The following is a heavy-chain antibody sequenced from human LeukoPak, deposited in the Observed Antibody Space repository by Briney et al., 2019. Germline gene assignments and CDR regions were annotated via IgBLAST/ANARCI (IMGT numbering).Heavy chain of an antibody. J-gene: IGHJ2*01. V-gene: IGHV4-59*12. D-gene: IGHD5-18*01. CDR2: IYYSGST. Sequence: SETLSLTCTVSGGSISSYYWSWIRQPPGKGLEWIGYIYYSGSTYYNPSLKSRVTISVDTSKNQFSLKLSSVTAADTAVYYCARDLGYNWYFDLWGRGTLVTVSS. CDR1: GGSISSYY. CDR3: ARDLGYNWYFDL.